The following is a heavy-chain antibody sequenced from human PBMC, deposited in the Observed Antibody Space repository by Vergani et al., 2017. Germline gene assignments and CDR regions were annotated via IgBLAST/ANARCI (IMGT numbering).Heavy chain of an antibody. V-gene: IGHV3-7*01. CDR2: IKQDGSEK. J-gene: IGHJ4*02. D-gene: IGHD3-16*01. CDR1: GFTFSSYW. CDR3: ARTSYDYVWGGLPLGYFDY. Sequence: EVQLVESGGGLVQPGGSLRLSCAASGFTFSSYWMSWVRQAPGKGLEWVANIKQDGSEKYYVDSVKGRFTISRDNAKNSLYLQMNSLRAEDTAVYYCARTSYDYVWGGLPLGYFDYWGQGTLVIVSS.